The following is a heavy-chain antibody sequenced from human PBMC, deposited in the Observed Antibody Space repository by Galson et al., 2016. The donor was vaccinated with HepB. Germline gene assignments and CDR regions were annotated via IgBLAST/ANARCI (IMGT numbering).Heavy chain of an antibody. CDR1: GYSFNHYW. Sequence: QSGAEVKRPGESLKISCQGSGYSFNHYWLAWVRQLPGKGLEWMGIVRPDDSETTHSPSFQGQVTISVDKSVNTAYLEWSSLKASDGAIYFCAKSRTTGLVAVDVWGQGTTVLVSS. V-gene: IGHV5-51*01. D-gene: IGHD1-1*01. J-gene: IGHJ6*02. CDR2: VRPDDSET. CDR3: AKSRTTGLVAVDV.